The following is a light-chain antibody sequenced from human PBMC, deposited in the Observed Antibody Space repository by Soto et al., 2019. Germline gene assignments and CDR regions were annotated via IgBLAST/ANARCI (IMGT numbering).Light chain of an antibody. CDR1: QTISSW. CDR3: LQDINYPWT. Sequence: DIQMTQSPSTVSAYVGDSVTITCRASQTISSWLAWYQQKPGKAPKVLIYGASNLQSGVPPRFSGSGSGTDFTLAISSLQPEDSATYYCLQDINYPWTFGQGTKVDIK. J-gene: IGKJ1*01. CDR2: GAS. V-gene: IGKV1-5*01.